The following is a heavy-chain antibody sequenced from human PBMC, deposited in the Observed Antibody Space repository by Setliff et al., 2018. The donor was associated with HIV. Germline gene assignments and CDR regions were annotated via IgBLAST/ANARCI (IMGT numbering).Heavy chain of an antibody. D-gene: IGHD3-3*01. Sequence: GGSLRLSCAVSGFTFSSYSMNWVRQAPGKGLEWVSYISSSGSTIHYADSVKGRFTISRDNAKNSLSLQMNSLRAEDTAVYYCAREGRITSFGVIIPGSNALDVWGQGTTVTVSS. CDR2: ISSSGSTI. V-gene: IGHV3-48*01. CDR3: AREGRITSFGVIIPGSNALDV. CDR1: GFTFSSYS. J-gene: IGHJ6*02.